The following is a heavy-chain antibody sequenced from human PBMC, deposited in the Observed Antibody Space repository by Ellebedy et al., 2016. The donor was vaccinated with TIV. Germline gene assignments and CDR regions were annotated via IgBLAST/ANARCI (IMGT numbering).Heavy chain of an antibody. CDR2: ISSSGSTI. D-gene: IGHD4-17*01. CDR3: ARVGGGDYFFDY. J-gene: IGHJ4*02. V-gene: IGHV3-48*03. Sequence: PGGSLRLSCAASGFTFSSYEMNWVRQAPGKGLEWVSYISSSGSTIYYADSVKGRFTISRDNAKNSLYLQMNSLRAEDTAVYYCARVGGGDYFFDYWGQGTLVTVSS. CDR1: GFTFSSYE.